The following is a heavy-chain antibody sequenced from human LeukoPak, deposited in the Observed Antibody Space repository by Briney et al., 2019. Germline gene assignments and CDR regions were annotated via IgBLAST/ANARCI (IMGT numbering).Heavy chain of an antibody. CDR1: GFTFDDYA. D-gene: IGHD3-22*01. V-gene: IGHV3-9*01. Sequence: GGSLRLSCAASGFTFDDYAMHWVRQAPGKGLEWVSGISWNSGSIGYADSVKGRFTISRDNAKNSLYLQMNSPRAEDTAVYYCAREDYYDSSNTMDVWGKGTTVTISS. CDR2: ISWNSGSI. J-gene: IGHJ6*03. CDR3: AREDYYDSSNTMDV.